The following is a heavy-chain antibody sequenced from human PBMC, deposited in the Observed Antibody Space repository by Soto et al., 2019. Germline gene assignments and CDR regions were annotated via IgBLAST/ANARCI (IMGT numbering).Heavy chain of an antibody. D-gene: IGHD2-2*01. CDR3: ARRYQLLSSGMDV. Sequence: ASVKVSCKASGYTFTSYAMHWVRQAPGQRLEWMGWINAGNGNTRYSQKFQGRVTITRDTSASTAYMELSSLRSEDTAVYHCARRYQLLSSGMDVWGQGNPGHRLL. CDR1: GYTFTSYA. J-gene: IGHJ6*02. CDR2: INAGNGNT. V-gene: IGHV1-3*01.